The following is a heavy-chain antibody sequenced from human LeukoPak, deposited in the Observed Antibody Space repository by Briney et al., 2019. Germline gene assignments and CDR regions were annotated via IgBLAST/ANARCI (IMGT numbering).Heavy chain of an antibody. V-gene: IGHV4-39*07. CDR3: ARSLGLRYFDY. Sequence: SETLSLTCTVSGGSISSSSYYWGWIRQPPGKGLEWIGSIYYSGNTYYNPSLKSRVTISVDMSKNQFSLKLSSVTAADTAVYYCARSLGLRYFDYWGQGTLVTVSS. CDR2: IYYSGNT. D-gene: IGHD3-9*01. CDR1: GGSISSSSYY. J-gene: IGHJ4*02.